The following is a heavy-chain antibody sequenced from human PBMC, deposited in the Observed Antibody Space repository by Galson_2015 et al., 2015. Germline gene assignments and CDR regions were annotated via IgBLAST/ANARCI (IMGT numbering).Heavy chain of an antibody. D-gene: IGHD3-16*01. J-gene: IGHJ4*02. V-gene: IGHV3-33*01. CDR2: IWYDGSNK. CDR1: GFTFSSYG. CDR3: ARDVLYDLLYYFDY. Sequence: SLRLSCAASGFTFSSYGMHWVRQAPGKGLEWVAVIWYDGSNKYYADSVKGRFTISRDNSKNTLYLQMNSLRAEDTAVYYCARDVLYDLLYYFDYWGQGTLVTVSS.